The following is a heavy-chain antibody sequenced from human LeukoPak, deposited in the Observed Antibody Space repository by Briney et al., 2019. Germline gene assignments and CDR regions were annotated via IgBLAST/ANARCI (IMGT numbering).Heavy chain of an antibody. CDR2: IYYIGST. CDR1: GGSISSYS. Sequence: SETLSLTCTVSGGSISSYSWSWIRQSPGKGLGWVGYIYYIGSTNYNPSLKSRVTMSLDTSKNHSSLKLNSVTAADTAVYYCARFSPTTFGVVAGWFDPWGQGTPVTVSS. D-gene: IGHD3-3*01. V-gene: IGHV4-59*08. J-gene: IGHJ5*02. CDR3: ARFSPTTFGVVAGWFDP.